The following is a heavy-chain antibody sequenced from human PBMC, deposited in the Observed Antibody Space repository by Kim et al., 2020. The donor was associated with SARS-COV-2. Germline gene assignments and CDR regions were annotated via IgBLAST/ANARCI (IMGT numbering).Heavy chain of an antibody. J-gene: IGHJ6*02. CDR1: GGTFSSYA. Sequence: SVKVSCKASGGTFSSYAISWVRQAPGQGLEWMGGIIPIFGTANYAQKFQGRVTITADKSTSTAYMELSSLRSEDTAVYYCAREMGIAAALPNYYYYGMDVWGQGTTVTVSS. CDR2: IIPIFGTA. D-gene: IGHD6-13*01. CDR3: AREMGIAAALPNYYYYGMDV. V-gene: IGHV1-69*06.